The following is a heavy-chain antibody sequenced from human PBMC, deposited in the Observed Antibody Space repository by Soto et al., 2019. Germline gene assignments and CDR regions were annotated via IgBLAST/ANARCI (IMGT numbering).Heavy chain of an antibody. CDR3: ARTGYCSSTSCYTAPDFDY. J-gene: IGHJ4*02. Sequence: PSETLSLTCTVSGGSISSYYWSWIRQPAGKGREWIGRIYTSGSTNYNPSLKSRVTMSVDTSKNQFSLKLSSVTAADTAVYYCARTGYCSSTSCYTAPDFDYWGQGTLVTVS. CDR2: IYTSGST. D-gene: IGHD2-2*02. CDR1: GGSISSYY. V-gene: IGHV4-4*07.